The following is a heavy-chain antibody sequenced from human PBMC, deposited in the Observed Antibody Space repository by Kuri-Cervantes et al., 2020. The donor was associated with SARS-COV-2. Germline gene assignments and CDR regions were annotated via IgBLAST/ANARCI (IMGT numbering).Heavy chain of an antibody. D-gene: IGHD3-10*01. CDR1: GGFISSSSYY. J-gene: IGHJ5*02. CDR3: ARHSAFGELLYWFDP. V-gene: IGHV4-39*01. Sequence: ESLKISCTVSGGFISSSSYYWGWIRQPPGKGLEWIGSIYYSGSTYYNPSLKSRVTISVDTSKNQFSLKLSSVTAADTAVYYCARHSAFGELLYWFDPWGQGTLVTVSS. CDR2: IYYSGST.